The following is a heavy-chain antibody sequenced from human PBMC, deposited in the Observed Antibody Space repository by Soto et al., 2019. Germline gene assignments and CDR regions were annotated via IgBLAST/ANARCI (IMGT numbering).Heavy chain of an antibody. J-gene: IGHJ5*01. Sequence: SETLSLTCAVSGDSINNNKWWSWVRQPPGRGLEWIGEIFPTGSTNYNESLKSRVTISIDKSKNQFSLRLTSVTAADTAVYYCARDGLSGWPTGWFDSWGQGTLVTVS. V-gene: IGHV4-4*02. D-gene: IGHD6-19*01. CDR2: IFPTGST. CDR3: ARDGLSGWPTGWFDS. CDR1: GDSINNNKW.